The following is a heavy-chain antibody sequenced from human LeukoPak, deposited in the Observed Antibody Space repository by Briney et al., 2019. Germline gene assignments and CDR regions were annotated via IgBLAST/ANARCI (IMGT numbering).Heavy chain of an antibody. CDR3: AHNYDILTAQFDY. CDR2: ISSSSSYI. D-gene: IGHD3-9*01. J-gene: IGHJ4*02. V-gene: IGHV3-21*01. Sequence: GGSLRLSCAASGFTFSSYSMNWVRQAPGKVLEWVSSISSSSSYIYYADSVKGRFTISRDNAKNSLYLQMNSLRAEDTAVYYCAHNYDILTAQFDYWGQGTLVTVSS. CDR1: GFTFSSYS.